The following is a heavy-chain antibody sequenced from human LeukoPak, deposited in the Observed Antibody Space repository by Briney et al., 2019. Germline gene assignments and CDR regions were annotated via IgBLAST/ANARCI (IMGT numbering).Heavy chain of an antibody. CDR3: AKEWASAGYCSGGSCYTFDY. Sequence: GGSLRLSCAASGFTFSSYGMHWVRQAPGKGLEWVAFIRYDGSNKYYADSVRGRFTISRDNSKNTLYLQMNSLRAEDTAVYYCAKEWASAGYCSGGSCYTFDYWGQGTLVTVSS. D-gene: IGHD2-15*01. CDR2: IRYDGSNK. V-gene: IGHV3-30*02. J-gene: IGHJ4*02. CDR1: GFTFSSYG.